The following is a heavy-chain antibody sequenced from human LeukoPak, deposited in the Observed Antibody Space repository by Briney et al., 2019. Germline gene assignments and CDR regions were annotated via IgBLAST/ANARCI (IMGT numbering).Heavy chain of an antibody. D-gene: IGHD2/OR15-2a*01. J-gene: IGHJ5*02. Sequence: GGSLRLSCAASGFTFSDYYMSWIRQAPGKGLEWVSYISSSGSTIYYADSVKGRFTISRDNAKNSVYLHINSLRAEDTAAYHCARVSMGNWFDPWGQGTLVTVSS. CDR1: GFTFSDYY. V-gene: IGHV3-11*01. CDR3: ARVSMGNWFDP. CDR2: ISSSGSTI.